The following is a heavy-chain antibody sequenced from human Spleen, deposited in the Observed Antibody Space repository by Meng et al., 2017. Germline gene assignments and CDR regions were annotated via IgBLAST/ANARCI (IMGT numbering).Heavy chain of an antibody. D-gene: IGHD5-18*01. CDR2: ITHSGDT. V-gene: IGHV4-34*02. CDR3: AGVKYSYGSPPFDY. CDR1: GGSFSGYN. J-gene: IGHJ4*02. Sequence: QVQLQQWGAGLLKPSETLSLTCGVHGGSFSGYNWSWIRQPPGKGLEWIGEITHSGDTTYNPSLKSRVTMSVDTSRNQFSLKLSSVTAADTAVYYCAGVKYSYGSPPFDYWGQGALVTVSS.